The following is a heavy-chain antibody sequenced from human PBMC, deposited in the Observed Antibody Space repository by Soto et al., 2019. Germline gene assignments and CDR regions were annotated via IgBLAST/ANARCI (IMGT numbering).Heavy chain of an antibody. J-gene: IGHJ4*02. Sequence: ASVKVSCKASGYTFTSYYMHWVRQAPGQGLEWMGIINPSGGRTNYAQKFQGRVTITADKSTSTAYMELSSLRSEDTAVYYCARDHWSGYREFDYWGQGTLVTVSS. CDR2: INPSGGRT. CDR3: ARDHWSGYREFDY. D-gene: IGHD3-3*01. V-gene: IGHV1-46*03. CDR1: GYTFTSYY.